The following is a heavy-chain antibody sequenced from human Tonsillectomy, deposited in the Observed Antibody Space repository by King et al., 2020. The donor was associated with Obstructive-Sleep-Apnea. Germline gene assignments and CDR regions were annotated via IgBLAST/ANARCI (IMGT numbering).Heavy chain of an antibody. V-gene: IGHV3-74*01. CDR3: AREGELLDAFDI. CDR2: INSDESST. D-gene: IGHD3-10*01. J-gene: IGHJ3*02. CDR1: GFTFSSYW. Sequence: VQLVESGGGLVQPGGSLRLSCAASGFTFSSYWMHWVRQAPGKGLVWVSRINSDESSTSYADSVKGRFTISRDNAKNTLYLQMNSLRAEDTAVYYCAREGELLDAFDIWGQGTMVTVSS.